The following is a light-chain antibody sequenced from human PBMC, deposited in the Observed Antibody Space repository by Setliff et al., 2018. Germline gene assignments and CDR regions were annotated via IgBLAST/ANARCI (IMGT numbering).Light chain of an antibody. CDR2: LGS. CDR1: QSLLHSNGYIY. V-gene: IGKV2-28*01. CDR3: MQALQTPLT. J-gene: IGKJ1*01. Sequence: DIVMTQSPLSLPVTPGEPASISCRSSQSLLHSNGYIYLDWYLQKPGQSPQLLIYLGSNRASGVPDRFSGSGSGTDFTLKISRVEAEDVGVYYCMQALQTPLTFGQGTKWIS.